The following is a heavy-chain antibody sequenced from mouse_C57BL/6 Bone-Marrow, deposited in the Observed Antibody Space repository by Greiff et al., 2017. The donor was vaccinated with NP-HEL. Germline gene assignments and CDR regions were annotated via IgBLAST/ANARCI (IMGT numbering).Heavy chain of an antibody. CDR1: GYAFSSYW. Sequence: QVQLQQSGAELVKPGASVKISCKASGYAFSSYWMNWVKQRPGKGLEWIGQIYPGDGDTNYNGKFKGKATLTADKSSSTAYMQLSSLTSEDSAVYFCARAGGTLWYFDVWGTGTTVTVSS. V-gene: IGHV1-80*01. J-gene: IGHJ1*03. CDR3: ARAGGTLWYFDV. CDR2: IYPGDGDT. D-gene: IGHD3-3*01.